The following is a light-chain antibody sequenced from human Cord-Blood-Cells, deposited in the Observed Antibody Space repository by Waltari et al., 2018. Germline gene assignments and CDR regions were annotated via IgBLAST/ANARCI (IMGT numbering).Light chain of an antibody. CDR3: QQSYSTPYT. CDR1: NSISSY. V-gene: IGKV1-39*01. Sequence: DIQITQSPSSLSASVGDRVTITCRASNSISSYLNLYQQKPGKAPKLLIYAASSLQSGVPSRFSGSGSGTDCTLTISRLQPEDFVTYYCQQSYSTPYTFGQGTKLEIK. CDR2: AAS. J-gene: IGKJ2*01.